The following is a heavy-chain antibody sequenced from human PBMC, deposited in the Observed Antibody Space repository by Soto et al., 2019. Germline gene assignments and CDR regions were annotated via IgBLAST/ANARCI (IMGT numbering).Heavy chain of an antibody. CDR3: ARLGTDYYGSGSSIDY. CDR2: INHSGST. D-gene: IGHD3-10*01. V-gene: IGHV4-34*01. CDR1: GGSFSGYY. J-gene: IGHJ4*02. Sequence: QVQLQQWGAGLLKPSETLSLTCAVYGGSFSGYYWSWIRQPPGKGLEWIGEINHSGSTNYNPSLKSRVTLSVDTSKNQFSLKLSSVTAADTAVYYCARLGTDYYGSGSSIDYWGQGTLVTVSS.